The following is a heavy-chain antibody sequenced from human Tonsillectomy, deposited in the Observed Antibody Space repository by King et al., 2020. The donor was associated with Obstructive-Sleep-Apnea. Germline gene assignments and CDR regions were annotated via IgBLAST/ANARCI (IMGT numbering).Heavy chain of an antibody. D-gene: IGHD3-9*01. CDR3: AKDLTGFYYAMDV. Sequence: QLVQSGGGVVQPGRSLRLSCAVSGFSFSSFGMHWVRQAPGKGLEWVAVVSYDGNNKYYADSVKGRFTISRDISKNTLFLQMNSLRGEDTAVYYCAKDLTGFYYAMDVWGEGTTVTVSS. V-gene: IGHV3-30*18. CDR2: VSYDGNNK. J-gene: IGHJ6*04. CDR1: GFSFSSFG.